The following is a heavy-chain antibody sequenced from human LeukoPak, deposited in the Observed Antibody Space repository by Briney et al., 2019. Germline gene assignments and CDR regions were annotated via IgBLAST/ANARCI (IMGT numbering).Heavy chain of an antibody. CDR2: ISGSGGGT. J-gene: IGHJ4*02. CDR1: GFTFRNYA. D-gene: IGHD2-21*02. V-gene: IGHV3-23*01. Sequence: GGSLRLSCAAAGFTFRNYAMTWVRQAPGKGLEWVSSISGSGGGTYYAGSVKGRFTISRDNSKNTLYLQMNSLRAEDTAIYYCAKTCGGDCYSDFDHWGQGTLVTVSS. CDR3: AKTCGGDCYSDFDH.